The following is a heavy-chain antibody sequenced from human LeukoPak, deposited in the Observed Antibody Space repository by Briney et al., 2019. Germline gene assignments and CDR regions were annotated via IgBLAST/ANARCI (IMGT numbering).Heavy chain of an antibody. Sequence: GESLKISCKGSGYSFTTYWIGWVRQMPGKGLEWMGIIYPGDSDTRYSPSFQGQVTISADKSTSTAYLQWSSLKASDTAMYYCARDRYCSGGSCYAGYWGQGTLVTVSS. D-gene: IGHD2-15*01. CDR3: ARDRYCSGGSCYAGY. J-gene: IGHJ4*02. CDR1: GYSFTTYW. CDR2: IYPGDSDT. V-gene: IGHV5-51*01.